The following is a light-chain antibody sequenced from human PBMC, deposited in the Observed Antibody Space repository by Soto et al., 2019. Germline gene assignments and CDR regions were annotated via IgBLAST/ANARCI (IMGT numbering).Light chain of an antibody. J-gene: IGKJ5*01. CDR3: QQYNNWPRT. Sequence: EVVMTHSPATLSVSPGERATLSCRASQSVSSNLAWYQQNPGQAPRLLIYGASTRATGIPVKFSGSGSGTEFTLTISSLRSEDFVVYYCQQYNNWPRTFGQGTRLEIK. CDR2: GAS. V-gene: IGKV3D-15*01. CDR1: QSVSSN.